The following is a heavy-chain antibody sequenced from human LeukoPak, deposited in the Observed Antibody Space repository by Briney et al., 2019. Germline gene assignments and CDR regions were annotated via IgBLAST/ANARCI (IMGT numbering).Heavy chain of an antibody. J-gene: IGHJ4*02. V-gene: IGHV1-69*11. CDR1: GGTFSSYA. Sequence: ASVKVSCKASGGTFSSYAISWVRQAPGQGLEWMGRIIPILGTANYAQKFQGRVTITTDESTSTAYMELSSLRSEDTAVYYCAATTDSSSWYEVLWYFDYWGQGTLVTVSS. D-gene: IGHD6-13*01. CDR2: IIPILGTA. CDR3: AATTDSSSWYEVLWYFDY.